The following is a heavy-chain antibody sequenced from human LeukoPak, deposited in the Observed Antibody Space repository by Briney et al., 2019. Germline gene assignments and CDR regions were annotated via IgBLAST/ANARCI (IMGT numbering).Heavy chain of an antibody. Sequence: GGSLRLSCAASGFTFSDHYMDWVRQAPGKGLEWVSAISGSGGSTYYADSVKGRFTISRDNSKNTLYLQMNSLRAEDTAVYYCAKGLLDDYWGQGTLVTVSS. D-gene: IGHD2/OR15-2a*01. V-gene: IGHV3-23*01. CDR2: ISGSGGST. J-gene: IGHJ4*02. CDR3: AKGLLDDY. CDR1: GFTFSDHY.